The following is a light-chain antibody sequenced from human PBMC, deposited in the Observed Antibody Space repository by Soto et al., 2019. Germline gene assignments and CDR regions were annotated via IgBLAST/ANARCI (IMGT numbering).Light chain of an antibody. J-gene: IGKJ1*01. CDR2: KAS. CDR3: QQYQTYSQ. V-gene: IGKV1-5*03. Sequence: DIQMTQSPSTLFASVGDRVTITCRASQSINTWLAWYQLKPGRAPKLLIYKASTLESGVPSRFSGSGSGTEFTLTISSLQPDDFATYYCQQYQTYSQFGQGTKVEIK. CDR1: QSINTW.